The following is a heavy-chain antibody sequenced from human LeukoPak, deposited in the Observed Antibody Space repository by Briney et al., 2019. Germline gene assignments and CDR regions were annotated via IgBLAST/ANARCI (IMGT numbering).Heavy chain of an antibody. D-gene: IGHD3-22*01. V-gene: IGHV4-30-4*01. J-gene: IGHJ4*02. Sequence: KPLETLSLTCSVSGGSISSGAYYWSWIRQPPGKGLEWIGYIYYSGSTYYNPSLKSRVTVSVDTSKNQFSLRLSSVTAADTAVYYCVRADSSGYYYVDWGQGTLVTVSS. CDR3: VRADSSGYYYVD. CDR1: GGSISSGAYY. CDR2: IYYSGST.